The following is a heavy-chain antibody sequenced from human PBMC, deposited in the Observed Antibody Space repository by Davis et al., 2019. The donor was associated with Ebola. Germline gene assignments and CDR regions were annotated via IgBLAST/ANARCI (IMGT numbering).Heavy chain of an antibody. D-gene: IGHD4-17*01. V-gene: IGHV3-11*03. J-gene: IGHJ4*02. CDR3: TMTTVTDDY. Sequence: GESLKISCAASGFTFSDYYMSWIRQAPGKGLEWVSYISSSSSYTNYADSVKGRFTISRDNAKNSLYLQMNSLKTEDTAVYYCTMTTVTDDYWGQGTLVTVSS. CDR1: GFTFSDYY. CDR2: ISSSSSYT.